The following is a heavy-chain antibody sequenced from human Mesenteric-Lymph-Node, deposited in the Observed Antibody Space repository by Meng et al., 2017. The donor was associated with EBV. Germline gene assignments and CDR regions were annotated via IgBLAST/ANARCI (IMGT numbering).Heavy chain of an antibody. CDR3: ARPRIRYGSGSYYY. J-gene: IGHJ4*02. V-gene: IGHV4-34*01. Sequence: HGQLQQWGAGLLKPSETLSLTCAVHGGSFSDYFWTWIRQAPGKGLEWVGEINHSGSTKYNPSLKSRVTISVDTSKNQISLNLNSVTAADTAVYYCARPRIRYGSGSYYYWGQGTLVTVSS. CDR1: GGSFSDYF. D-gene: IGHD3-10*01. CDR2: INHSGST.